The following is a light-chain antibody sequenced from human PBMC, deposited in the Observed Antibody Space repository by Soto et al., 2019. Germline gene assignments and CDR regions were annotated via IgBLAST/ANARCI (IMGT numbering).Light chain of an antibody. V-gene: IGKV1-5*03. Sequence: DIQMTQSPSTLSASVGDRVTITCRASQSINNWLAWYQQKPGKAPKLLITVASNLESGVPSKFSGSGSGTEFPLTISSLQPDDFATYYCQQYNSFPRTFGQGTKVEIK. CDR1: QSINNW. CDR3: QQYNSFPRT. J-gene: IGKJ1*01. CDR2: VAS.